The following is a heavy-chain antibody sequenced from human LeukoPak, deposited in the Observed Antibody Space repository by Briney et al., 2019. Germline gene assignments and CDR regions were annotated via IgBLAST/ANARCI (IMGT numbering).Heavy chain of an antibody. Sequence: GGSLRLSCAASGFTFSSYSMSWVRQAPGKGLEWVSAISGSGGRTYYADSVKGRFTISRDNSKNTLYLQMNSLRAEDTAVYYCAKQDSGITFGGVIVYFYFDYWGQGTQVTVST. V-gene: IGHV3-23*01. CDR2: ISGSGGRT. CDR3: AKQDSGITFGGVIVYFYFDY. CDR1: GFTFSSYS. D-gene: IGHD3-16*02. J-gene: IGHJ4*02.